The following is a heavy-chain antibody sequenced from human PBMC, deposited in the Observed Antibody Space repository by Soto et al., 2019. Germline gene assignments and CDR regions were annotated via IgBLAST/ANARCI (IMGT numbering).Heavy chain of an antibody. D-gene: IGHD6-19*01. CDR2: ISGSGGST. CDR3: AKPSVAGTWAVYPQPDY. CDR1: GFTFSSYA. V-gene: IGHV3-23*01. Sequence: GGSLRLSCAASGFTFSSYAMSWVRQAPGKGLEWVSAISGSGGSTYYADSVKGRFTISRDNSKNTLYLQMNSLRAEDTAVYYCAKPSVAGTWAVYPQPDYWGQGTLVTVSS. J-gene: IGHJ4*02.